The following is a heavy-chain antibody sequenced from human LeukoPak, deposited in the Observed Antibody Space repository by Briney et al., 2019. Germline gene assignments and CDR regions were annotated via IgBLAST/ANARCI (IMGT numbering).Heavy chain of an antibody. CDR2: IYYSGST. Sequence: TLSFTCTVSGASISSGDYYWSWIRQPPGKGLEWIGYIYYSGSTYYNPSLKSRVTISVDTSKNQFSLKLSSVTAADTAVNYCAREGPAFLVRGVRTLDPWGQGTLVTVSS. CDR1: GASISSGDYY. V-gene: IGHV4-30-4*08. CDR3: AREGPAFLVRGVRTLDP. D-gene: IGHD3-10*01. J-gene: IGHJ5*02.